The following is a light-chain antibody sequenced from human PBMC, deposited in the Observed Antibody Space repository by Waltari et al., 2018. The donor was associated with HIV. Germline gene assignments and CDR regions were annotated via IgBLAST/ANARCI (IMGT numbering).Light chain of an antibody. Sequence: DIVMTQSPDSLAVSLGERATINCKSSQSLLYSSNNKNYLAWYQQRPGQAPKLLIYWASTRESGVPDRFSGSGSGTDFTLTISSLQAEDAAVYYCQQYDSTPLTFGGGTKVEI. CDR2: WAS. CDR3: QQYDSTPLT. J-gene: IGKJ4*01. CDR1: QSLLYSSNNKNY. V-gene: IGKV4-1*01.